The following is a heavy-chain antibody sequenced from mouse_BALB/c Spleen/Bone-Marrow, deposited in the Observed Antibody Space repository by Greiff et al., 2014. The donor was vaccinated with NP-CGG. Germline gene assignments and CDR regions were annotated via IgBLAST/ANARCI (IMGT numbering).Heavy chain of an antibody. J-gene: IGHJ4*01. CDR3: SRDAMDY. Sequence: EVKLMESGPDLVKPGASVKISCKASGYSFTGYYMYWVKQSHGKSLEWIGRPNPNNGGNSYNQKFKGKAILTVDKSSSTAYMEPRSLTSEDSAVYYCSRDAMDYWGQGTSVTVSS. CDR2: PNPNNGGN. CDR1: GYSFTGYY. V-gene: IGHV1-26*01.